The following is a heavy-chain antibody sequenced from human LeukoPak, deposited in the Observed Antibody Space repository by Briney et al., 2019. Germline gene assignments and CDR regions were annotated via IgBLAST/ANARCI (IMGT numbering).Heavy chain of an antibody. CDR1: GFTFSSYS. CDR2: ISSSSSYI. CDR3: AKDPSGGYCSSTSCYPGDY. V-gene: IGHV3-21*01. J-gene: IGHJ4*02. Sequence: GGSLRLSCAASGFTFSSYSMNWVRQAPGKGLEWVSSISSSSSYIYYADLVKGRFTISRDNSKNTLYLQMNSLRAEDTAVYYCAKDPSGGYCSSTSCYPGDYWGQGTLVTVSS. D-gene: IGHD2-2*01.